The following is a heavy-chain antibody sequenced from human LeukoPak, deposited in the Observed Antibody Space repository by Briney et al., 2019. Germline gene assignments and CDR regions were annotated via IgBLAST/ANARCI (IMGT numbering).Heavy chain of an antibody. CDR3: VRDRISYYYMDV. J-gene: IGHJ6*03. CDR1: GFTFNTYA. CDR2: ISSSGTII. V-gene: IGHV3-48*03. Sequence: GGSLRLSCAASGFTFNTYAMHWVRQAPGKGLEWVSYISSSGTIIYYADSVKGRFTISRDNAKNSLDLQMNSLRAEDTAVYYCVRDRISYYYMDVWGKGTTVTVSS. D-gene: IGHD1-14*01.